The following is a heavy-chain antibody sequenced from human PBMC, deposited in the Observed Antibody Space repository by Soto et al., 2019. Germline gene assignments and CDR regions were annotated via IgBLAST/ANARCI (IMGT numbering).Heavy chain of an antibody. CDR3: AKDRAQWLSYYYYYGMDV. Sequence: GGSLRLSCAASGFTFSSYGMHWVRQAPGKGLEWVAVISYDGSNKYYADSVKGRFTISRDNSKNTLYLQMNSLRAEDTAVYYCAKDRAQWLSYYYYYGMDVWGQGTTVTVSS. J-gene: IGHJ6*02. CDR1: GFTFSSYG. CDR2: ISYDGSNK. V-gene: IGHV3-30*18. D-gene: IGHD6-19*01.